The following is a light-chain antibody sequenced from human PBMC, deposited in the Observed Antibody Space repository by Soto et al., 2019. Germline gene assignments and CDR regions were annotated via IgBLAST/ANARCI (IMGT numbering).Light chain of an antibody. CDR1: SSNIGADFG. J-gene: IGLJ3*02. CDR3: QSYDSSLSGSV. CDR2: GNG. V-gene: IGLV1-40*01. Sequence: QSVLTQPPSVSGAPGQRVTISCTGSSSNIGADFGVHWYQQLPGTAPKLLIYGNGNRPSGVPDRFSGSKSGTSASLAITGLQAEDEADYYCQSYDSSLSGSVFGGGTKLTVL.